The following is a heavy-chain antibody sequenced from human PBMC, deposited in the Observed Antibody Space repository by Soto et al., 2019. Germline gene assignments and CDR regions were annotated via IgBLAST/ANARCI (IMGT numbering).Heavy chain of an antibody. CDR3: ASRGYYYDSRGRFDY. J-gene: IGHJ4*02. D-gene: IGHD3-22*01. Sequence: PSETLSLTCAVYGGSFSGYYWSWIRQPPGKGLEWIGEINHSGSTNYNPSLKSRVTISVDTSKNQFSLKLSSVTAADTAVYYCASRGYYYDSRGRFDYWGQGTLVTVSS. V-gene: IGHV4-34*01. CDR2: INHSGST. CDR1: GGSFSGYY.